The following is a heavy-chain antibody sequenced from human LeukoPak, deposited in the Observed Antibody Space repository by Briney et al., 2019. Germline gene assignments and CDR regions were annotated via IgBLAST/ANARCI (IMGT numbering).Heavy chain of an antibody. CDR2: ISYDGSNK. CDR3: ARDGGYCGSTSCSNWFDP. V-gene: IGHV3-30-3*01. D-gene: IGHD2-2*01. J-gene: IGHJ5*02. CDR1: GFTFSSYA. Sequence: GGSLRLSCAASGFTFSSYAMHWVRQAPGKGLEWVAVISYDGSNKYYADSVKGRFTISRDYSKNTLYLQMNSLRAEDTAVYYCARDGGYCGSTSCSNWFDPWGLGTLVTVSS.